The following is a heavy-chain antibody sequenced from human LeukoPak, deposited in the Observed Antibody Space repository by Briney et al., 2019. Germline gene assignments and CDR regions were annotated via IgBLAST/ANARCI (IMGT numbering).Heavy chain of an antibody. J-gene: IGHJ4*02. Sequence: YXMYWVRQAXGXGXEWVALISYDGSEQHYADSVKGRFTVSRDSPKNTLYLQMNTLRPEDTAVYYCARERTGFYAEYWGQGTLVTVSS. D-gene: IGHD3/OR15-3a*01. V-gene: IGHV3-30*01. CDR1: YX. CDR2: ISYDGSEQ. CDR3: ARERTGFYAEY.